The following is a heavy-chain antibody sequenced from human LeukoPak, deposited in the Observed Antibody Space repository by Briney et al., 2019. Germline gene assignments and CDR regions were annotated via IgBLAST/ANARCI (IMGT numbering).Heavy chain of an antibody. Sequence: GGSLRLSCAASGFTFSSYSMNWVRQAPGKGLEWVSSISSTSNYISYTDSLKGRFTISRDNAKNSLFLQMNSLRAEDTAVYYCARSKLGIDRAFDIWGQGTMVTVSS. J-gene: IGHJ3*02. V-gene: IGHV3-21*01. CDR2: ISSTSNYI. CDR1: GFTFSSYS. D-gene: IGHD7-27*01. CDR3: ARSKLGIDRAFDI.